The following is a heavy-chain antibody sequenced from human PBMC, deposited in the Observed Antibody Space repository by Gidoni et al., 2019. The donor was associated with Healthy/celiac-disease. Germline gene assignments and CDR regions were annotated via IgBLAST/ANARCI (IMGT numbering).Heavy chain of an antibody. CDR1: GGSFSGYY. CDR3: ARNPLGSGSYYKYNWFDP. D-gene: IGHD3-10*01. V-gene: IGHV4-34*01. CDR2: INHSGST. J-gene: IGHJ5*02. Sequence: QVQLQQWGAGLLKPSETLSLTCAVYGGSFSGYYWSWIRQPPGKGREWIGEINHSGSTNYNPSLKRRVTISVDTSKNQFSLKLSSVPAADTAVYYCARNPLGSGSYYKYNWFDPWGQGTLVTVSS.